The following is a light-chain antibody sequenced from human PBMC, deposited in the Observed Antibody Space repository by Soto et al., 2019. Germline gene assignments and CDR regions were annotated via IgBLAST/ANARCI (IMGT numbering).Light chain of an antibody. J-gene: IGLJ1*01. CDR1: SSDVGGYNY. CDR2: EVS. V-gene: IGLV2-14*03. CDR3: CSYTRSNTFPYV. Sequence: QSALTQPASVSGSPGQSITISCIGTSSDVGGYNYVSWYQQHPGKSPKLMIYEVSNRPSGISNRFFGSKFGNTASLTISGLQTEDEADYYCCSYTRSNTFPYVFGTGTKVTVL.